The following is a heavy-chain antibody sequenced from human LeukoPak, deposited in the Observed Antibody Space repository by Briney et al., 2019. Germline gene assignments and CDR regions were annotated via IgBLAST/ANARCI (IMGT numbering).Heavy chain of an antibody. CDR1: GGSISSYY. D-gene: IGHD5-24*01. V-gene: IGHV4-59*01. Sequence: SETLSLTCTVSGGSISSYYWSWIRQPPGKGLEWIGYIYYSGSTNYNPSLKSRVTISVDTSKNQFSLKLSSVTAADTAVYYCARVVNGYNFQYSFDYWGQGTLVTVSS. CDR2: IYYSGST. CDR3: ARVVNGYNFQYSFDY. J-gene: IGHJ4*02.